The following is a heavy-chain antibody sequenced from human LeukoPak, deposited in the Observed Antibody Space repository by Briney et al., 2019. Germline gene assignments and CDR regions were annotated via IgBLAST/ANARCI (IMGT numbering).Heavy chain of an antibody. CDR3: AREESSGFNYFDY. D-gene: IGHD6-19*01. CDR1: GGTFSSYA. CDR2: IIPIFGTA. V-gene: IGHV1-69*13. J-gene: IGHJ4*02. Sequence: SVKVPCKASGGTFSSYAISWVRQAPGQGLEWMGGIIPIFGTANYAQKFQGRVTITADESTSTAYMELSSLRSEDTAVYYCAREESSGFNYFDYWGQGTLVTVSS.